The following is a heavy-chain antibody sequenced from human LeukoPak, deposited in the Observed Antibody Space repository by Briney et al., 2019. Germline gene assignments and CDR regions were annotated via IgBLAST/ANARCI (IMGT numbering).Heavy chain of an antibody. J-gene: IGHJ6*02. V-gene: IGHV1-2*02. D-gene: IGHD6-13*01. CDR2: INPNSGGT. CDR3: ARVETPAAGQRHYYYYGMDV. CDR1: EYTFTGYY. Sequence: AASVRVSCKACEYTFTGYYRHWVRQAPGLGLEWMGWINPNSGGTTYAQKFQGRVAMTRDTSINTAYVELSRLRSDDTAVYYCARVETPAAGQRHYYYYGMDVWGQGTTVSVSS.